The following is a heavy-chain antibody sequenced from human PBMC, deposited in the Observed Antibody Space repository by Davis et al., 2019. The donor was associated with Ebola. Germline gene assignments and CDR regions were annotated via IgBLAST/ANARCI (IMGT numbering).Heavy chain of an antibody. V-gene: IGHV3-33*01. J-gene: IGHJ6*02. Sequence: GESLRLSCAASGFTFSSYGMHWVRQAPGKGLEWVAVIWYDGSNKYYADSVKGRFTISRDNSKNTLYLQMNSLRAEDTAVYYCARYLTTVTFNVHYGMDVWGQGTTVTVSS. D-gene: IGHD4-11*01. CDR3: ARYLTTVTFNVHYGMDV. CDR2: IWYDGSNK. CDR1: GFTFSSYG.